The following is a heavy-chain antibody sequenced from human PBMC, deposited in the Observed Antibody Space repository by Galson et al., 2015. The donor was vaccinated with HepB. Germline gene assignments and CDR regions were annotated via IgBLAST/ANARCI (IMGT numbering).Heavy chain of an antibody. J-gene: IGHJ4*02. CDR2: IKQDGSEK. Sequence: SLRLSCATSGFTFSSYWMSWVRQAPGKGLEWVANIKQDGSEKYYVDSVKGRFTISRDNAKNSLYLQMNSLRAEDTAVYYCARDPRGYSYGVDDSYWGQGTLVTVSS. CDR1: GFTFSSYW. D-gene: IGHD5-18*01. V-gene: IGHV3-7*03. CDR3: ARDPRGYSYGVDDSY.